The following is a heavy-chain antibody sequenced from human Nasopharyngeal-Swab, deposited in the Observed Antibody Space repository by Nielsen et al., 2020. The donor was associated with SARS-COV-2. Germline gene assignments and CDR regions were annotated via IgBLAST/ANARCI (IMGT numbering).Heavy chain of an antibody. CDR3: AKDLNSNFLNYMVV. Sequence: GESLKISCAASGFTFSSYAMSRLRQPPGKGLEWVSAISGSGGSTYYADSVEGRFTISRDNSKNTLYLQMNSLRAEDTAVYYCAKDLNSNFLNYMVVWSKGTTVSVSS. D-gene: IGHD4-11*01. CDR2: ISGSGGST. CDR1: GFTFSSYA. J-gene: IGHJ6*03. V-gene: IGHV3-23*01.